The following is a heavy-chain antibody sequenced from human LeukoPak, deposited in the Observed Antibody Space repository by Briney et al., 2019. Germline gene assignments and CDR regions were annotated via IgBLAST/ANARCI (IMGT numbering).Heavy chain of an antibody. CDR2: IYSGGST. V-gene: IGHV3-66*01. Sequence: GGSLRLSCAASGFIVSSNYMSWVRQAPGKGLEWVSVIYSGGSTYYADSVKGRFTISRDNSKNTLYLQMNSLRAEDTAVYYCATELYSSSWYYFDYWGQGTLVTVSS. CDR1: GFIVSSNY. CDR3: ATELYSSSWYYFDY. D-gene: IGHD6-13*01. J-gene: IGHJ4*02.